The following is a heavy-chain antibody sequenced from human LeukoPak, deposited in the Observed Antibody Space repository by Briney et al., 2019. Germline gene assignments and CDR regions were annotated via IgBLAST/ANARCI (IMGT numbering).Heavy chain of an antibody. CDR1: GGSISSGDYY. V-gene: IGHV4-30-4*01. CDR2: IHYSGST. CDR3: TTSQGVCYDSSSVF. D-gene: IGHD3-22*01. Sequence: SETLSLTCTVSGGSISSGDYYWTWIRQPPGRGLEWIGYIHYSGSTHYNPSLKSRVTISIDTSKNQFSLKLSSVTAADTAMYYCTTSQGVCYDSSSVFWGQGTLVTVSS. J-gene: IGHJ4*02.